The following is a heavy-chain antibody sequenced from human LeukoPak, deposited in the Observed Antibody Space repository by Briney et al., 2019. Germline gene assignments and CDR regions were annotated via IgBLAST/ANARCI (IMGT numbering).Heavy chain of an antibody. Sequence: GGSLRLSCAASGFTFSHYWMSWVRQAPGKGLEWVANIKQDGGEKNFVDSVKGRFSISRDNAQASLYVQMDSLRPEDTAVYYCARELRYSTFDYWGQGTLVTVSS. CDR1: GFTFSHYW. CDR2: IKQDGGEK. D-gene: IGHD1-1*01. V-gene: IGHV3-7*01. J-gene: IGHJ4*02. CDR3: ARELRYSTFDY.